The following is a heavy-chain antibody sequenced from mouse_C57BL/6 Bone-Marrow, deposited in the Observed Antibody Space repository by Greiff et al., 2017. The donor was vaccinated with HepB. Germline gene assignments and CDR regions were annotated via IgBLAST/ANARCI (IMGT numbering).Heavy chain of an antibody. CDR1: GFTFSSYA. V-gene: IGHV5-4*01. J-gene: IGHJ1*03. CDR2: ISAGGSYT. Sequence: EVQRVESGGGLVKPGGSLKLSCAASGFTFSSYAMSWVRQTPEKRLEWVATISAGGSYTYYPDNVKGRFTISRDNAKNNLYLQMSHLKSEDTAMYDCARGGPTIVTTWYFDVWGTGTTVTVSS. CDR3: ARGGPTIVTTWYFDV. D-gene: IGHD2-5*01.